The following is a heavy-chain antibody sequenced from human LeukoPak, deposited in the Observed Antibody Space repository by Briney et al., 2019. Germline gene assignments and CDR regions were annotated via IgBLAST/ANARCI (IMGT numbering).Heavy chain of an antibody. Sequence: PSETLSLTCTVSGGSISSSSYYWGWIRQPPGKGLEWIGSIYHSGSTYYNPSLKSRVTISVDTSKNHFSLKLSSVTAADTAMYYCARYHSGYDDYWGQGTLVTVSS. J-gene: IGHJ4*02. V-gene: IGHV4-39*07. CDR1: GGSISSSSYY. D-gene: IGHD5-12*01. CDR2: IYHSGST. CDR3: ARYHSGYDDY.